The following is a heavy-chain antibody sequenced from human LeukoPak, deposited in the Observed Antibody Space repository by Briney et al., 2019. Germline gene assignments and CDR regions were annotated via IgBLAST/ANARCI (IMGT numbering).Heavy chain of an antibody. CDR1: GFTFNTYA. V-gene: IGHV3-33*01. CDR3: GRVGCTGGNCKPYAYYATDV. D-gene: IGHD2-15*01. CDR2: IWYDGSDK. J-gene: IGHJ6*02. Sequence: PGRSLGLSCAASGFTFNTYAMHWVRQAPGKGLEWVAIIWYDGSDKYYADSVRGRFAISRDNSKNTLYLQMNSLRAEDTAVYYCGRVGCTGGNCKPYAYYATDVWGQGTTVTVSS.